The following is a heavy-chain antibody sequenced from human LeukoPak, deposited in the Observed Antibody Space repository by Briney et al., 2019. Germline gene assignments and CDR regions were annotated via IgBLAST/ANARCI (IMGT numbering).Heavy chain of an antibody. CDR3: ARGAMVATLFFDY. V-gene: IGHV1-2*02. J-gene: IGHJ4*02. CDR1: GYTFSGYY. CDR2: INPNSGGT. Sequence: ASVKVSRKASGYTFSGYYMHWVRQAPGQGLEWMGWINPNSGGTNYAQKFQGRVTMTRDTSISTAYMELSRLRSDDTAVYYCARGAMVATLFFDYWGQGTLVTVSS. D-gene: IGHD5-12*01.